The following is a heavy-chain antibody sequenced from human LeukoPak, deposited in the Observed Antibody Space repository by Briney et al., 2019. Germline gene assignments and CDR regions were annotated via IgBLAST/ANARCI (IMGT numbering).Heavy chain of an antibody. CDR1: GFTFSSYD. CDR3: ARSDLGDAFDI. V-gene: IGHV3-13*05. Sequence: GGSLRLSCAASGFTFSSYDMHWVRHATGKGLEWVSAIGTAGDPYYPGSVKGRFAISRENAKNSLYLQMNSLRAGDTAVYYCARSDLGDAFDIWGQGTMVTVSS. D-gene: IGHD3-10*01. CDR2: IGTAGDP. J-gene: IGHJ3*02.